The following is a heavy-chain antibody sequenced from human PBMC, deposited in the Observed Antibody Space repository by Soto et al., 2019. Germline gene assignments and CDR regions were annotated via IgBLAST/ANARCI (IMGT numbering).Heavy chain of an antibody. V-gene: IGHV3-64*01. Sequence: PGGSLRLSCAASGFTFSSYAMHWVRQAPGKGLEYVSAISSNGGSTYYANSVKGRFTISRDNSKNTLYLQMGSLRAEDMAVYYCARRGYCSGGSCYVHYYYMDVWGKGTTVTVSS. CDR1: GFTFSSYA. CDR3: ARRGYCSGGSCYVHYYYMDV. J-gene: IGHJ6*03. CDR2: ISSNGGST. D-gene: IGHD2-15*01.